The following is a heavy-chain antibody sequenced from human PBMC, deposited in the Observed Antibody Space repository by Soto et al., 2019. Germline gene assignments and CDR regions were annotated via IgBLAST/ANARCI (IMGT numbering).Heavy chain of an antibody. Sequence: SETLSLTCTVPGGSICRSDCYSCRFRQTPGKGLEWIGFLYYTGSTIYNPSLKSRVTISVDTSKNQFSLTVTSVTAADTAVYYCARRIVATETFDYWGQGTLVTVSS. D-gene: IGHD5-12*01. CDR2: LYYTGST. CDR3: ARRIVATETFDY. V-gene: IGHV4-61*05. CDR1: GGSICRSDCY. J-gene: IGHJ4*02.